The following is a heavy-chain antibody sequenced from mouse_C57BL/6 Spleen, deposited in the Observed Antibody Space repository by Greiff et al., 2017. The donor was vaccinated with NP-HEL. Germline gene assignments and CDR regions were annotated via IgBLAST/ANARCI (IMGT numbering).Heavy chain of an antibody. J-gene: IGHJ4*01. Sequence: EVMLVESGGGLVKPGGSLKLSCAASESPFGDYGMHWFRRAPEKGLEWVAYISSGSSTIYYADTVKGRFTISRDNAKNTLFLQMTSLRSEDTAMYYCARYERNYYAMDYWGQGTSVTVSS. CDR1: ESPFGDYG. V-gene: IGHV5-17*01. CDR2: ISSGSSTI. D-gene: IGHD2-3*01. CDR3: ARYERNYYAMDY.